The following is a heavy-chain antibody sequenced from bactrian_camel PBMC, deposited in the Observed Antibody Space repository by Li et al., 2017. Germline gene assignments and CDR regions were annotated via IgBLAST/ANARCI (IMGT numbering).Heavy chain of an antibody. V-gene: IGHV3S53*01. J-gene: IGHJ4*01. CDR1: GFTYSNIC. Sequence: LVESGGGSVQAGGSPRLSCAASGFTYSNICMGWFRQAPGQEREGVASIDSDNSTNYTEALKDRFTISRDNAGNTVYLQMNSLKPEDTAMYYCATCWCGFCTQISDYNDWGQGTQVTVS. CDR2: IDSDNST. CDR3: ATCWCGFCTQISDYND. D-gene: IGHD1*01.